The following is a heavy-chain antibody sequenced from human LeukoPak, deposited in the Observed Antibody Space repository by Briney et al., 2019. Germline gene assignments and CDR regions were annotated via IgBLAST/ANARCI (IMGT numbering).Heavy chain of an antibody. CDR3: ARDHGSSWVGFNWFDP. J-gene: IGHJ5*02. V-gene: IGHV1-18*01. D-gene: IGHD6-13*01. CDR2: VSAYNGNT. CDR1: GYTFTSYG. Sequence: ASVKVSCKASGYTFTSYGISWVRQAPGQGLEWMGWVSAYNGNTNYAQKLQGRVTMTTDTSTSTAYMELRSLRSDDTAVYYCARDHGSSWVGFNWFDPWGQGTLVTVSS.